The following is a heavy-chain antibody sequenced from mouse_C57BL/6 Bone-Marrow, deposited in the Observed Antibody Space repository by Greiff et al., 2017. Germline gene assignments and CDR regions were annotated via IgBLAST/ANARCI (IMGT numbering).Heavy chain of an antibody. J-gene: IGHJ4*01. CDR3: TRDEGYYYAMDY. V-gene: IGHV5-9-1*02. Sequence: EVHLVESGEGLVKPGGSLKLSCAASGFTFSSYAMSWVRQTPEKRLEWVAYISSGGDYIYYADTVKGRFTISRDNARNTLYLQMSSLKSEDTAMYYCTRDEGYYYAMDYWGQGTSVTVSS. CDR2: ISSGGDYI. CDR1: GFTFSSYA.